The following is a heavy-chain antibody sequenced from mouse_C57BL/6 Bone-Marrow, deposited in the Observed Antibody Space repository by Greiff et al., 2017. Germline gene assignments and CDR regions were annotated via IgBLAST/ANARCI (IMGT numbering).Heavy chain of an antibody. CDR3: ARGGYYGYYFDY. CDR2: ISYDGSN. D-gene: IGHD2-2*01. V-gene: IGHV3-6*01. Sequence: DVQLQESGPGLVKPSQSLSLTCSVTGYSITSGYYWNWIRQFPGNKLEWMGYISYDGSNNYNPSLKNRISITRDTSKNQFFLKLNSVTTEDTATYYCARGGYYGYYFDYWGQGTTLTVSS. CDR1: GYSITSGYY. J-gene: IGHJ2*01.